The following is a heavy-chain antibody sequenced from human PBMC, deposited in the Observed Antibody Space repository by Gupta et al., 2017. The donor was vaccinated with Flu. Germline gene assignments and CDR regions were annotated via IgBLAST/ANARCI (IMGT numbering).Heavy chain of an antibody. V-gene: IGHV3-49*04. CDR2: IRTKVYGGTT. CDR3: TRDSDFELTYHHYGMDV. CDR1: GFTFGDYA. D-gene: IGHD2-2*01. Sequence: EVQLVEPGGGLVQPGRSVRLSCTASGFTFGDYAISCVRQATGKGLEWVGFIRTKVYGGTTDYAASVKGRFTISRDDSKSIAYLQMSGLKTEDTALYYCTRDSDFELTYHHYGMDVWGQGTTVTVSS. J-gene: IGHJ6*02.